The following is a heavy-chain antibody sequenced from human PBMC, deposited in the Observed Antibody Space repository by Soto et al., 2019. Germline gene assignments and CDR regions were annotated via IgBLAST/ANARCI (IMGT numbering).Heavy chain of an antibody. CDR3: ARERVGATRYFDY. Sequence: GGSLRLSCAASGFTFSSYSMNWVRQAPGKGLEWVSSISSSSSYIYYADSVKGRFTISRDNAKNSLYLQMNSLRAEDTAVYYCARERVGATRYFDYWGQGTLVTVSS. CDR2: ISSSSSYI. J-gene: IGHJ4*02. CDR1: GFTFSSYS. D-gene: IGHD1-26*01. V-gene: IGHV3-21*01.